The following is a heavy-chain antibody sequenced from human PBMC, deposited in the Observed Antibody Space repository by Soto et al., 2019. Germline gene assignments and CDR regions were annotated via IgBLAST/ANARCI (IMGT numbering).Heavy chain of an antibody. J-gene: IGHJ3*02. Sequence: PGGSLRLSCAASGFTLSIYGMHWVRQAPGKGLEWVAVISYDGSDKYTADSVKGRFTISRDNSKNTLYLQMNSLRAEDTALYYCTRDRMIRGSSAVDIWGQGTMVTVSS. V-gene: IGHV3-30*03. CDR1: GFTLSIYG. CDR2: ISYDGSDK. D-gene: IGHD3-10*01. CDR3: TRDRMIRGSSAVDI.